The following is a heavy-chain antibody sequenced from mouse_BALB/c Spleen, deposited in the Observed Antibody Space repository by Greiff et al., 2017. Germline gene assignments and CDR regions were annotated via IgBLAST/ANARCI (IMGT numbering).Heavy chain of an antibody. V-gene: IGHV1S81*02. CDR2: INPSNGGT. CDR3: TREGYDYDSAWFAY. J-gene: IGHJ3*01. CDR1: GYAFSSYY. Sequence: VQLQQSGAELVRPGSSVKISCKASGYAFSSYYMYWVKQRPGQGLEWIGGINPSNGGTNFNEKFKSKATLTVDKSSSTAYMQLSSLTSEDSAVYYCTREGYDYDSAWFAYWGQGTLVTVSA. D-gene: IGHD2-4*01.